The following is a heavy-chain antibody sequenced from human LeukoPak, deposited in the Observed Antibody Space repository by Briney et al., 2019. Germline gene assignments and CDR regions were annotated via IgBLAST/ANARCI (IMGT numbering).Heavy chain of an antibody. J-gene: IGHJ4*02. CDR1: GYTFTGYY. D-gene: IGHD3-22*01. CDR3: ATPRSEYYDFDY. CDR2: FDPEDGET. V-gene: IGHV1-24*01. Sequence: GASVKVSCKASGYTFTGYYMHWVRQAPGKGLEWMGGFDPEDGETIYAQKFQGRVTMTEDTSTDTAYMELSSLRSENTAVYYCATPRSEYYDFDYWGQGTLVTVSS.